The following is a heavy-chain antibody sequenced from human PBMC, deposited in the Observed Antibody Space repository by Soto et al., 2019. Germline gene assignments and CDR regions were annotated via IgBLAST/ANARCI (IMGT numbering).Heavy chain of an antibody. CDR2: INPSGGST. V-gene: IGHV1-46*01. CDR1: GYTFTSYY. D-gene: IGHD1-7*01. Sequence: GASVKVSCKASGYTFTSYYMHWVRQAPGQGLEWMGIINPSGGSTSYAQKFQGRVTMTRDTSTSTVYMELSSPRSEDTAVYYCARALGLRWGSGTTGLDYWGQGTLVTVSS. CDR3: ARALGLRWGSGTTGLDY. J-gene: IGHJ4*02.